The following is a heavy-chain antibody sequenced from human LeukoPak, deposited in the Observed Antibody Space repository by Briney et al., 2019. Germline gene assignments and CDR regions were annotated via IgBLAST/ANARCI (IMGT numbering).Heavy chain of an antibody. CDR1: GFTFSSYW. V-gene: IGHV3-7*01. CDR3: ARAGLGLRFLEWLLSDAFDI. Sequence: GGSLRLSCAASGFTFSSYWMSWVRQAPGKGLEWVANIEQDGSEKYYVDSVKGRFTISRDNAKNSLYLRMNSLRAEDTAVYYCARAGLGLRFLEWLLSDAFDIWGQGTMVTVSS. J-gene: IGHJ3*02. CDR2: IEQDGSEK. D-gene: IGHD3-3*01.